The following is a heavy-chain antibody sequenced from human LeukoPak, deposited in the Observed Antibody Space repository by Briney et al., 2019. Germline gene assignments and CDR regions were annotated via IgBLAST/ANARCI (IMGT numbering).Heavy chain of an antibody. D-gene: IGHD2-2*01. V-gene: IGHV1-69*05. CDR2: IIAIFGTA. CDR3: AREPESPYCSSTSCYWAYMDV. Sequence: SVKVSCKASGGTFSSYAISWVRQAPGEGVEWMGRIIAIFGTANYAQKFQGRVTITTDESTSTAYMELSSLRYEDTAVYYCAREPESPYCSSTSCYWAYMDVWGKGTTVTVSS. CDR1: GGTFSSYA. J-gene: IGHJ6*03.